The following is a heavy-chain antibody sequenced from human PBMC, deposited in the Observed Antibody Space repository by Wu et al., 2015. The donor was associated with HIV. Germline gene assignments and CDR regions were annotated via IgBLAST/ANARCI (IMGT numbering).Heavy chain of an antibody. CDR1: GGTFSSYA. CDR3: ARDRPVDSSGWYRYYYYGMDV. CDR2: IIPIFGTA. D-gene: IGHD6-19*01. Sequence: QVQLVQSGAEVKKPGSSVKVSCKASGGTFSSYAISWVRQAPGQGLEWMGGIIPIFGTANYAQKFQGRVTITTDESTSTAYMELSSLRSEDTAVYYCARDRPVDSSGWYRYYYYGMDVWGPRDHGHRLL. J-gene: IGHJ6*01. V-gene: IGHV1-69*05.